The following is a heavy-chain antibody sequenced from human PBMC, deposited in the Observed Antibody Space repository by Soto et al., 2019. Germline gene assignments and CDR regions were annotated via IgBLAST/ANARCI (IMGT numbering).Heavy chain of an antibody. Sequence: QGHLVQSGGEVKKPGASVKVSCKASGYTFTRYGISWVRQAPGQGLEWMGWISGYNGDTNYAQNVQGRVSMTIDTSTSTAYMELRSLTSEDTAVYYCAKNGQPPYYYYGLDVWGQGTTVTVSS. D-gene: IGHD2-8*01. V-gene: IGHV1-18*01. CDR2: ISGYNGDT. CDR3: AKNGQPPYYYYGLDV. CDR1: GYTFTRYG. J-gene: IGHJ6*02.